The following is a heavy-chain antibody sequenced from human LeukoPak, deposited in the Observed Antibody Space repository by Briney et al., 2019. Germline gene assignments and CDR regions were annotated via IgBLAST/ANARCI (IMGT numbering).Heavy chain of an antibody. CDR2: IYPGDSDT. CDR1: GYSFTSYW. Sequence: GESLKISCKGSGYSFTSYWIGWVRQMPGKGLEWMGIIYPGDSDTRYSPSFQGQVTISADKSISTAYLQWSSLKASDTAMYYCARDCDLVRGIIIRSNWFDPWGQGTLVTVSS. D-gene: IGHD3-10*01. CDR3: ARDCDLVRGIIIRSNWFDP. J-gene: IGHJ5*02. V-gene: IGHV5-51*01.